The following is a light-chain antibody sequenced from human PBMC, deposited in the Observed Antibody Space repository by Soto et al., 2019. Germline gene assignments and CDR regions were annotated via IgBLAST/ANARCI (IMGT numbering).Light chain of an antibody. Sequence: EVVLTQSPATLSLSPGERAALSCTASQAVSSDLAWYQQKPGQAPRLLIFDISRRATGIPARFSGSGFRTVCTLTISRLEPEDSAVYYCQHRSNWLTFGGGTTVEI. CDR2: DIS. CDR3: QHRSNWLT. V-gene: IGKV3-11*01. CDR1: QAVSSD. J-gene: IGKJ4*01.